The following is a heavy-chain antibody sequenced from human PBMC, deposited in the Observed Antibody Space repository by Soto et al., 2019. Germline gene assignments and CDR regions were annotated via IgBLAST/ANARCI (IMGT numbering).Heavy chain of an antibody. Sequence: SVKVSCKASGGTFSSYTISWVRQAPGQGLEWMGRIIPILGIANYAQKFQGRVTITADKSTSTAYMELSSLRSEDTAVYYCARARLAAAGTGYYGMDVWGQGTTVTVSS. CDR1: GGTFSSYT. CDR2: IIPILGIA. J-gene: IGHJ6*02. D-gene: IGHD6-13*01. CDR3: ARARLAAAGTGYYGMDV. V-gene: IGHV1-69*02.